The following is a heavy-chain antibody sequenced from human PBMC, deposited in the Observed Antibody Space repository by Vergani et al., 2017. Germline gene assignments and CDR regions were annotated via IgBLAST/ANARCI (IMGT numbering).Heavy chain of an antibody. Sequence: EVQLLESGGRLKQPGGSVRLSCAASGFTFSTYAMHWVRQAPGQGLEWVSALTGVCGSTHYADSFKGRFCISRDHSRDTLYLQMNRLRPADTATYYGVKYAGSDEIFFDSWGQGTLVTVSS. J-gene: IGHJ4*02. CDR1: GFTFSTYA. CDR2: LTGVCGST. D-gene: IGHD3-9*01. V-gene: IGHV3-23*01. CDR3: VKYAGSDEIFFDS.